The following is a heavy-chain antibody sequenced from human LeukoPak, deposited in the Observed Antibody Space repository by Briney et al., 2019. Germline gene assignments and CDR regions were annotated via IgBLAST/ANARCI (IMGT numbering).Heavy chain of an antibody. CDR3: ARALVVPASYYFDY. CDR2: INHSGST. D-gene: IGHD2-2*01. CDR1: GGSFSGYY. V-gene: IGHV4-34*01. Sequence: SGTLSLTCAVYGGSFSGYYWSWIRQPPGKGLEWIGEINHSGSTNYNPSPKSRVTISVDTSKNQFSLKLNSVTAADTAVYYCARALVVPASYYFDYWGQGTLVTVSS. J-gene: IGHJ4*02.